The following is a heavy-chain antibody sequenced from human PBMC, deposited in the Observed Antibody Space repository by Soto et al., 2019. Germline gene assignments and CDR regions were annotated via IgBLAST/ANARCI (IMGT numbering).Heavy chain of an antibody. CDR1: GYTFTSYG. J-gene: IGHJ4*02. CDR3: ARDQGYCSGGSCYFSFDY. D-gene: IGHD2-15*01. CDR2: ISAYNGNT. Sequence: ASVKVSCKASGYTFTSYGISWVRQAPGQGLEWMGWISAYNGNTNYAQKLQGRVTMTTDTSTSTAYRELRSLRSDDTAVYYCARDQGYCSGGSCYFSFDYWGQGTLVTVSS. V-gene: IGHV1-18*01.